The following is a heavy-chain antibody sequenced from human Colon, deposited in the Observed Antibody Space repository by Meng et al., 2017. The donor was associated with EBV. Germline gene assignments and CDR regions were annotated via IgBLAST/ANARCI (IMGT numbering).Heavy chain of an antibody. CDR3: ARRGPSGNFSP. D-gene: IGHD3-10*01. V-gene: IGHV4-34*01. Sequence: QWHLQPWGAGLLKSPATLSRSCAVYGGSFRDYYWTWIRHPPGKGLEWIGEIDHRGNTKYNPSLKSRVTISLDTSKKQFSLKVSSVTAADSAVYCCARRGPSGNFSPWSQGALVTVSS. CDR1: GGSFRDYY. J-gene: IGHJ5*02. CDR2: IDHRGNT.